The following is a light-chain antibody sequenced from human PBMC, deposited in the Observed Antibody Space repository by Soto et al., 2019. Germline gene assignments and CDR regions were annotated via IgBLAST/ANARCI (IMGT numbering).Light chain of an antibody. CDR3: ASWDDRLGAVI. Sequence: QSVLTQPPSASGTPGQRVFISCSGSSSNIGGTNYAYWCQQLPGAAPKLLMHSNNLRPSGVPERISGSKSGTSASLAISGLRSEDEAVYYCASWDDRLGAVIFGGGTKLTVL. J-gene: IGLJ2*01. CDR2: SNN. CDR1: SSNIGGTNY. V-gene: IGLV1-47*02.